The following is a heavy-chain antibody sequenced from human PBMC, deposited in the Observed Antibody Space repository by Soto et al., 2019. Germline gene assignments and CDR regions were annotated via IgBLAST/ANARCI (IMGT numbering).Heavy chain of an antibody. V-gene: IGHV1-3*01. CDR2: INAGNGNT. Sequence: ASVKVSCKECGYTFTSYAMHWVRQAPGQRLEWMGWINAGNGNTKYSQKFQGRVAITRDTSASTAYMELSSLRSEDTAVYYCARDRVYSGPDIWGQGTMVTVSS. J-gene: IGHJ3*02. CDR1: GYTFTSYA. CDR3: ARDRVYSGPDI. D-gene: IGHD5-12*01.